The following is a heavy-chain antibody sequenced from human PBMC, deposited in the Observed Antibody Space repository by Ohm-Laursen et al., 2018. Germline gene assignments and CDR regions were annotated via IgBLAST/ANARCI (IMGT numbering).Heavy chain of an antibody. J-gene: IGHJ4*02. CDR1: GFTFSSYT. CDR3: AREGPGAITAFDY. CDR2: INSYGVTT. V-gene: IGHV3-23*01. D-gene: IGHD3-3*01. Sequence: SLRLSCAASGFTFSSYTMNWVRQAPGKGLEWVSLINSYGVTTYYADSVKGRFTISRDNSKNTMYLQMNSLRAEDTAVYYCAREGPGAITAFDYWGQGTLVTVSS.